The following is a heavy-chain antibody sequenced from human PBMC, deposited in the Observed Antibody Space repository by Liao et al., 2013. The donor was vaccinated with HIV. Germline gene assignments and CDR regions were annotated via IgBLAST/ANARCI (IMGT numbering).Heavy chain of an antibody. D-gene: IGHD7-27*01. CDR1: GGSISSYY. CDR3: ASSLGNYFDY. J-gene: IGHJ4*02. Sequence: QVQLQESGPGLVKPSETLSLTCTVSGGSISSYYWSWIRQPAGKGLEWIGYIYHSGSTYYNPSLKSRVTISVDRSNNQFSLNLYSVTAADTAVYYCASSLGNYFDYWGQGTLVTVSS. CDR2: IYHSGST. V-gene: IGHV4-59*12.